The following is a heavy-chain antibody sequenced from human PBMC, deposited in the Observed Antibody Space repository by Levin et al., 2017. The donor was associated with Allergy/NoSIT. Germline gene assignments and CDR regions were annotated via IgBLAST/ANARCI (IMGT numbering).Heavy chain of an antibody. D-gene: IGHD2-21*02. CDR1: GASISSYH. V-gene: IGHV4-59*01. CDR3: AKDRVVTSSGTYYYYGMAV. Sequence: AGGSLRLSCIVSGASISSYHWSWIRQPPGKGLEWIGYIYYSGSTNYNPSLKSRVTMSVDTSRNQFSLTLNSVSAADTAVYYCAKDRVVTSSGTYYYYGMAVWGQGITVSVSS. CDR2: IYYSGST. J-gene: IGHJ6*02.